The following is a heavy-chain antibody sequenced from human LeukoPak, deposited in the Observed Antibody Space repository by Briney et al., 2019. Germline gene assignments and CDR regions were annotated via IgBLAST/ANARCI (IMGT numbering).Heavy chain of an antibody. Sequence: SETLSLTCTVSGGSISSSSYYWGWIRQPPGKGLEWIGSIYYSGSTNYNPSLKSRVTMSVDTSKNQFSLKLSSVTAADTAVYYCARGSSSSSEGGYYYYYYMDVWGKGTTVTVSS. CDR3: ARGSSSSSEGGYYYYYYMDV. J-gene: IGHJ6*03. D-gene: IGHD6-13*01. CDR1: GGSISSSSYY. CDR2: IYYSGST. V-gene: IGHV4-39*07.